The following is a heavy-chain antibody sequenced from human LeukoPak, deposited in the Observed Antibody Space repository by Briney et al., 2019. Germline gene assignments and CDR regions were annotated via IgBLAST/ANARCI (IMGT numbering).Heavy chain of an antibody. CDR1: GYTFTSYD. CDR3: ARRLRPVTDFDY. D-gene: IGHD4-17*01. J-gene: IGHJ4*02. V-gene: IGHV1-8*01. Sequence: ASVKVSCKASGYTFTSYDINWVRQATGQGLGWMGWMNPNSGNTGYAQKSQGRVTMTRNTSISTAYMELSSLRSEDTAVYYCARRLRPVTDFDYWGQGTLVTVSS. CDR2: MNPNSGNT.